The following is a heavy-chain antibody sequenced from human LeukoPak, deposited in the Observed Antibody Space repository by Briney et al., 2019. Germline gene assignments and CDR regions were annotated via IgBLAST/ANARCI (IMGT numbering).Heavy chain of an antibody. D-gene: IGHD1-7*01. V-gene: IGHV4-39*07. CDR2: IYYSGST. CDR1: GGSISSSSYY. Sequence: SETLSLTCTVSGGSISSSSYYWGWIRQPPGKGLEWIGSIYYSGSTYYNPSLKSRVTISVDTSKNQFSLKLSSVTAADTAVYCCAREGTTMPSDNWFDPWGQGTLVTVSS. CDR3: AREGTTMPSDNWFDP. J-gene: IGHJ5*02.